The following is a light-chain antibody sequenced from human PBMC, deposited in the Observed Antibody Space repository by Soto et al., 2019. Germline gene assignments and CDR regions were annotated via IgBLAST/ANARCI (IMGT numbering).Light chain of an antibody. CDR2: DVS. Sequence: QSVLTQPASVSGSPGQSITISCTGTSSDVAGYNYVSWYQQHPGKAPKLMIYDVSNRPSGVSNRFSGSKSGNTASLTISGLQNEDDDDYYSSSYTINSTLVFGGGTKLTVL. CDR3: SSYTINSTLV. J-gene: IGLJ3*02. CDR1: SSDVAGYNY. V-gene: IGLV2-14*01.